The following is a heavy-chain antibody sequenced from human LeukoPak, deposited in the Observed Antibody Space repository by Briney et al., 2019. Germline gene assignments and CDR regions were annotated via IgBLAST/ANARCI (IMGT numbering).Heavy chain of an antibody. CDR2: SDPSGST. CDR3: ARFTPGSRYQLTYFFDS. J-gene: IGHJ4*02. Sequence: SETLSLTCAVSGYSISSGYYWGWIRQPPGKGLQWIGRSDPSGSTSLNPSLQSRVTISVDTSRNQFSLTLNSVTAADTAVYYCARFTPGSRYQLTYFFDSWGPGTLVTVPS. D-gene: IGHD2-2*01. CDR1: GYSISSGYY. V-gene: IGHV4-38-2*01.